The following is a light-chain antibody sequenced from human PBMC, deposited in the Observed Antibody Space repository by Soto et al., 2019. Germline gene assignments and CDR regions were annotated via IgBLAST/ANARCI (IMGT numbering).Light chain of an antibody. V-gene: IGLV4-69*01. CDR3: QTWGTGVV. CDR2: LNSDGSH. J-gene: IGLJ2*01. CDR1: SGHSSYA. Sequence: QAVVTQSPSASASLGASVKLTCTLSSGHSSYAIAWHQQQPEKGPRYLMILNSDGSHSKGDGIPDRFSGSSSGAERYLTISSLQSEDEADYYCQTWGTGVVFGGGTKLTVL.